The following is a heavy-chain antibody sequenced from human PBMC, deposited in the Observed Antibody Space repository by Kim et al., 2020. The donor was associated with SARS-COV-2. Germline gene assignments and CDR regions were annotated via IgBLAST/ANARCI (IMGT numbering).Heavy chain of an antibody. V-gene: IGHV4-4*02. CDR3: ARAGLKWELRSSYFDY. D-gene: IGHD1-26*01. CDR1: GGSISSSNW. J-gene: IGHJ4*02. CDR2: IYHSGST. Sequence: SETLSLTCAVSGGSISSSNWWSWVRQPPGKGLEWIGEIYHSGSTNYNPSLKSRVTISVDKSKNQFSLKLSSVTAADTAVYYCARAGLKWELRSSYFDYWGQGTLVTVSS.